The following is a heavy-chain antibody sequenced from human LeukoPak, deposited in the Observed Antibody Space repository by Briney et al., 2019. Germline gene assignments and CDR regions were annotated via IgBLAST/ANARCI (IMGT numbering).Heavy chain of an antibody. V-gene: IGHV1-2*02. CDR1: GYTFTGYY. D-gene: IGHD6-19*01. Sequence: ASVKVSCKASGYTFTGYYMHWVRQAPGQGLEWMGWINPNSGGTNYAQKFQGRVTMTRDTSISTAYMELSRLRSDDTAVYYCARDPGGYSSGWPPHRYFDYWGQGTLVTVSS. J-gene: IGHJ4*02. CDR2: INPNSGGT. CDR3: ARDPGGYSSGWPPHRYFDY.